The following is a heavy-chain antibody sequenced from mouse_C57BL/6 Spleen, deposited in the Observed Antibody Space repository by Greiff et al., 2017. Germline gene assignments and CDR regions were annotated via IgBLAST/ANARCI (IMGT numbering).Heavy chain of an antibody. Sequence: EVKLVESGPGMVKPSQSLSLTCTVTGYSITSGYDWHWIRHFPGNKLEWMGYISYSGSTNYNPSLKSRISITHDTSKNHFFLKLNSVTTEDTATYYCAGGGLLRNYAMDYWGQGTSVTVAS. CDR3: AGGGLLRNYAMDY. J-gene: IGHJ4*01. V-gene: IGHV3-1*01. CDR2: ISYSGST. D-gene: IGHD1-1*01. CDR1: GYSITSGYD.